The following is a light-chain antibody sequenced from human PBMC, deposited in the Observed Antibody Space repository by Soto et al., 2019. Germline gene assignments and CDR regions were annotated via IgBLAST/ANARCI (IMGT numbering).Light chain of an antibody. Sequence: DLQMTQSPSSLSASVGDRVTITCRASQGISNFLAWYQQKPGKIPKLLIYAASTLQSGVPSRFSGSGSGTDFTLTISSLQPEDVATYYCQEYNSAPSLTFGGGTKVEIK. CDR1: QGISNF. CDR2: AAS. J-gene: IGKJ4*01. CDR3: QEYNSAPSLT. V-gene: IGKV1-27*01.